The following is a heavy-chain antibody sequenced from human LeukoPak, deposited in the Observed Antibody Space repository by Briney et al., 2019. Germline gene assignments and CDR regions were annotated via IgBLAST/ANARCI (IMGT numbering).Heavy chain of an antibody. V-gene: IGHV1-69*13. CDR2: IIPIFGTA. CDR1: GGTFCSYA. Sequence: GASVKVSCKASGGTFCSYAISWVRQAPGQGLEWMGGIIPIFGTANYAQKFQGRVTITADESTSTAYMELSSLRSEDTAVYYCAGTYTAMVKSFDYWGQGTLVTVSS. D-gene: IGHD5-18*01. J-gene: IGHJ4*02. CDR3: AGTYTAMVKSFDY.